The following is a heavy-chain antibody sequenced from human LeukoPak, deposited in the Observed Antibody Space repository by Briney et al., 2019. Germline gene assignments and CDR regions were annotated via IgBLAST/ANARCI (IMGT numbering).Heavy chain of an antibody. CDR1: GYSFTSYW. V-gene: IGHV5-51*01. D-gene: IGHD3-9*01. Sequence: KDGESLKISCKGSGYSFTSYWIGWVRQMPGKGLEWMGIIYPGDSDTRYSPSFQGQVTISADKSISTAYLQWSSLKASDTAMYYGARRRQIYFGGLLDYVIDVWGKGAKVTVSS. CDR3: ARRRQIYFGGLLDYVIDV. J-gene: IGHJ6*04. CDR2: IYPGDSDT.